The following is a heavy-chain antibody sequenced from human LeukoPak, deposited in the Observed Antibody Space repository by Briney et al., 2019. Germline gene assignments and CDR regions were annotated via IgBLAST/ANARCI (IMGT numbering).Heavy chain of an antibody. D-gene: IGHD3-10*01. CDR2: TSGSGETT. Sequence: GGSLRLSCVASGFTFSNYAMNWIRKGPGKGLEWVSITSGSGETTYYAESVKGRFTISRDNSKHTLYLQMNSLRAEDTAVYYCAKDLQAATIMSAFDIWGLGTVVSVSS. J-gene: IGHJ3*02. CDR3: AKDLQAATIMSAFDI. CDR1: GFTFSNYA. V-gene: IGHV3-23*01.